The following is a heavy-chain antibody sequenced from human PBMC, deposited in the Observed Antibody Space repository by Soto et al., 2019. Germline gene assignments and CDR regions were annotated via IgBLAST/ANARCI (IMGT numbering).Heavy chain of an antibody. D-gene: IGHD6-19*01. CDR2: VTGGGSGT. CDR1: GFTFSSHA. V-gene: IGHV3-23*01. Sequence: GSLRLSCAASGFTFSSHAMTWVRQAPGKGLEWVSSVTGGGSGTYHADSVRGRFTISRDNSRNTLYLQMNSLRAEDTAVYYCAKEMGYSNGYNDDWGQGTLVTVPQ. CDR3: AKEMGYSNGYNDD. J-gene: IGHJ4*02.